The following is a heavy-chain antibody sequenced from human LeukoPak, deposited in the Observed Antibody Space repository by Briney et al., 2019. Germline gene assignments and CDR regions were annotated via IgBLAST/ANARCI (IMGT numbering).Heavy chain of an antibody. CDR2: IYYSGST. CDR3: ARARYFDPGSIVDP. V-gene: IGHV4-59*01. Sequence: SETLSLTCAVYGGSFSGYYWSWIRQPPGKGLEWIGYIYYSGSTNYNPSLKSRVTISVDTSKNRFSLKLSSVTAADTAVYYCARARYFDPGSIVDPWGQGTLVTVSS. J-gene: IGHJ5*02. CDR1: GGSFSGYY. D-gene: IGHD3-9*01.